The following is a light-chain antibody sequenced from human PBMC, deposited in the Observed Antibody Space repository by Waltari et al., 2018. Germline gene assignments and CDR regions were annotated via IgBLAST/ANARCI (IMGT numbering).Light chain of an antibody. Sequence: IQVTQSPSTLSASIGDRVTITCRSRDVNSWLAWYQQKPGRAPSLLIYKTSNLQPGVPSRFSGSGSGTEFALTISSLQPDDFATYYCQQYDGSSQYTFGQGT. CDR1: DVNSW. V-gene: IGKV1-5*03. CDR2: KTS. CDR3: QQYDGSSQYT. J-gene: IGKJ2*01.